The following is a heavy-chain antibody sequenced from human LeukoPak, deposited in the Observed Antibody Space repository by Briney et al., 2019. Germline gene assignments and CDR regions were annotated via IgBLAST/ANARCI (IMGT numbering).Heavy chain of an antibody. V-gene: IGHV3-30*02. CDR1: GFTFSSYG. Sequence: GGSLRLSCAASGFTFSSYGMHWVRQAPGKGLEWVAFIRYDGSTKYYADSVKGRFTISRDNSKNTLYLQMNSLRAEDTAVYYCAKGVPGSYYYFDYWGQGTLVTVSS. J-gene: IGHJ4*02. D-gene: IGHD1-26*01. CDR2: IRYDGSTK. CDR3: AKGVPGSYYYFDY.